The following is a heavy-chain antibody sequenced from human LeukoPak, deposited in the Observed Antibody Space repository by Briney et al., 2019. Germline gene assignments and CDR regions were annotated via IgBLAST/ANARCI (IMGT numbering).Heavy chain of an antibody. V-gene: IGHV3-66*01. D-gene: IGHD5-18*01. J-gene: IGHJ6*03. CDR2: IYSGGST. Sequence: GGSLRLSCAASGFTFSSYAMSWVRQAPGKGLEWVSVIYSGGSTYYADSVKGRFTISRDNSKNTLYLQMNSLRAEDTAVYYCARCRRVATAHYYYMDVWGKGTTVTVSS. CDR3: ARCRRVATAHYYYMDV. CDR1: GFTFSSYA.